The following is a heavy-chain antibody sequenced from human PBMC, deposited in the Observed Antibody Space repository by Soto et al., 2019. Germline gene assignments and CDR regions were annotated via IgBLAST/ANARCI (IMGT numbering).Heavy chain of an antibody. J-gene: IGHJ6*02. CDR1: GFTFSSYS. CDR3: ARAPPYANLYYYYGMDV. V-gene: IGHV3-21*01. CDR2: ISSSSSYI. Sequence: PGGSLRLSCAASGFTFSSYSMNWVRQAPGKGLEWVSSISSSSSYIYYADSVKGRFTISRDNAKNSLYLQMNSLRAEDTAVYYCARAPPYANLYYYYGMDVWGQGTTVTVLL.